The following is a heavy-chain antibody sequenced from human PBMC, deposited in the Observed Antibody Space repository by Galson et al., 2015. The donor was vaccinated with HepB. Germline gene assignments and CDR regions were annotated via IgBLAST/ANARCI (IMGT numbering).Heavy chain of an antibody. Sequence: SLRLSCAASGFSFNYKWMHWVRHAPGKGLVWVSRIDPDGATTNYGASVKGRFTLSRDNAENTLYLQMNSLREDDTVVYYCTKDLRNGGFDLWGQGIMVAVSS. CDR1: GFSFNYKW. CDR2: IDPDGATT. CDR3: TKDLRNGGFDL. V-gene: IGHV3-74*01. J-gene: IGHJ3*01. D-gene: IGHD2-8*01.